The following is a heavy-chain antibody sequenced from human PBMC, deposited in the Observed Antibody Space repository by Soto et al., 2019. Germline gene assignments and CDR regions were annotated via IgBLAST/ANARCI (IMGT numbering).Heavy chain of an antibody. Sequence: GGSLRLSCAASGFTVSSNYMSWVRQAPGEGLEWVSVINSGGSPNYADSVKGRVTISRHNSTNRLYLQMDSLRAEDTAVYYCASENDFWSGYGTYSYYMDVWGKGTTVTVSS. J-gene: IGHJ6*03. CDR3: ASENDFWSGYGTYSYYMDV. D-gene: IGHD3-3*01. CDR2: INSGGSP. V-gene: IGHV3-53*04. CDR1: GFTVSSNY.